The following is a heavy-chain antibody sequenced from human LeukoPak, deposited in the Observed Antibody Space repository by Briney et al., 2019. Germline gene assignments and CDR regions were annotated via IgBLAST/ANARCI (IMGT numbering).Heavy chain of an antibody. CDR2: IFYDGSTQ. V-gene: IGHV3-30*04. CDR3: ARERDDAFDI. J-gene: IGHJ3*02. Sequence: GGSLRLSCAASGFTFSNYAVHWVRQAPGKGLEWVAVIFYDGSTQYYADSVRGRFTISRDNAKNTLYLQMNSLRAEDTAVYYCARERDDAFDIWGQGTMVTVSS. CDR1: GFTFSNYA.